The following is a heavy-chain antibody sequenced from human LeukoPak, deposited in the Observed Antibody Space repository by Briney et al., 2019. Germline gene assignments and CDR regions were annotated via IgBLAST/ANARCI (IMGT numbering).Heavy chain of an antibody. J-gene: IGHJ4*02. V-gene: IGHV3-30*03. CDR3: AREATWGQWYFDH. Sequence: PGGSLRLSCITSMFTFNNHGMHWVRQAPGKGLEWVAVIAADGGVKYYADSVRGRFILCRDNSKNTLYLQMNNVIVEDTAVSYCAREATWGQWYFDHWGQGNPVIVSS. CDR2: IAADGGVK. D-gene: IGHD6-19*01. CDR1: MFTFNNHG.